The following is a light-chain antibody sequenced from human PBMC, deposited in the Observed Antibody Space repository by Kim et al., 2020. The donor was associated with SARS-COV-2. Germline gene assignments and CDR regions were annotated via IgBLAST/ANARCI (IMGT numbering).Light chain of an antibody. CDR2: DAS. J-gene: IGKJ4*01. Sequence: LSPGERATLSCKASQGVGSSLAWYQQKPGQSPRLLIYDASNRATGVPARFSGSGSGTDFTLTISSLEPEDFAVYYCQHRSGWPLTFGGGTKVDIK. CDR1: QGVGSS. V-gene: IGKV3-11*01. CDR3: QHRSGWPLT.